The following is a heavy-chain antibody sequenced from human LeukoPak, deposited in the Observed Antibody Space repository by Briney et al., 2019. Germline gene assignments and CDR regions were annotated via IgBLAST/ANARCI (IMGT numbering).Heavy chain of an antibody. D-gene: IGHD3-22*01. CDR2: INWSGVST. CDR3: AKDSDSSGFFEPPDF. J-gene: IGHJ4*02. Sequence: TGGSLRLSCAASGFTFNDYAMHWVRQVPGKGLEWVSLINWSGVSTYYADSVKGRFTISRDNNKDSLSLQMSSLRPEDTALYYCAKDSDSSGFFEPPDFWGQGTLVTVSS. CDR1: GFTFNDYA. V-gene: IGHV3-43D*03.